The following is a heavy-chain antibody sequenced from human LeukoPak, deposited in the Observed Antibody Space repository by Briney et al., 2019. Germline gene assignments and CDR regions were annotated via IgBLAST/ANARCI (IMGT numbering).Heavy chain of an antibody. Sequence: GGSLRLSCTASGFTFSNYALHWVRQAPGKGLEYVSAISSNGGSTYYTSSVKGRFTISRDNSKNTLHLQMGSLRPGDTAVYYCARVSRAQGGMDVWGQGTTVTVSS. J-gene: IGHJ6*02. CDR3: ARVSRAQGGMDV. CDR1: GFTFSNYA. V-gene: IGHV3-64*01. CDR2: ISSNGGST.